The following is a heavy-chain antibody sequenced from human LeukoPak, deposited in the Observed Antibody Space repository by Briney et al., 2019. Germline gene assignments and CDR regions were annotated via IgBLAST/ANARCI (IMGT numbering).Heavy chain of an antibody. CDR1: GYTFTSYD. D-gene: IGHD3-10*01. CDR3: ARGDGDGWSPLLAYYYYYYMDV. J-gene: IGHJ6*03. Sequence: GASVKVSYKASGYTFTSYDINWVRQATGQGLEWMGWMNPNSGNTGYAQKFQGRVTMTRNTSISTAYMELSSLRSEDTAVYYCARGDGDGWSPLLAYYYYYYMDVWGKGTTVTVSS. V-gene: IGHV1-8*01. CDR2: MNPNSGNT.